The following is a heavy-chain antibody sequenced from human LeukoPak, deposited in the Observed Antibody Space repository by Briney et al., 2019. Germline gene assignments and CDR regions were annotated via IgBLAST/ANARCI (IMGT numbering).Heavy chain of an antibody. Sequence: GGSLRLSCAASGFTFSSYWMHWVHQAPGKGLVWVSRLNGDGSSTSYLDSVRGRLTISRDNTKNTLYLHMNSLRAEDTGVYYCARERWNSEAFDIWGQGTVVTVSS. CDR3: ARERWNSEAFDI. D-gene: IGHD1-7*01. CDR1: GFTFSSYW. V-gene: IGHV3-74*01. J-gene: IGHJ3*02. CDR2: LNGDGSST.